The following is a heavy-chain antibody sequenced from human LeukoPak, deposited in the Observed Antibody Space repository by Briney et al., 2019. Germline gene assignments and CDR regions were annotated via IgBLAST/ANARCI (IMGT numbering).Heavy chain of an antibody. CDR1: GGSFSDYY. V-gene: IGHV4-34*01. Sequence: SSETLSLTCAVNGGSFSDYYWSWIRQPPGKGLEWIGEIDHSGSTNYNSSLKSRVTISVDTSKNQFPLKLSSVTAADTAVYYCAREGYSSSWYYFDYWGQGTLVTVSS. CDR3: AREGYSSSWYYFDY. CDR2: IDHSGST. J-gene: IGHJ4*02. D-gene: IGHD6-13*01.